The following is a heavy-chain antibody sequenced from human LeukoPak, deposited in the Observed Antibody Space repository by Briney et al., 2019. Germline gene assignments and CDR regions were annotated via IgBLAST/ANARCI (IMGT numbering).Heavy chain of an antibody. Sequence: ASVKVSCKASGYTFTGYYMHWVRQAPGQGLEWMGWINPNSGGTNYAQKFQGRVTMTRDTSISTAYMELSRLRSDDTAVYYYARDLSYDFWSGYNYYYYGMDVWGQGTTVTVSS. CDR2: INPNSGGT. J-gene: IGHJ6*02. D-gene: IGHD3-3*01. V-gene: IGHV1-2*02. CDR3: ARDLSYDFWSGYNYYYYGMDV. CDR1: GYTFTGYY.